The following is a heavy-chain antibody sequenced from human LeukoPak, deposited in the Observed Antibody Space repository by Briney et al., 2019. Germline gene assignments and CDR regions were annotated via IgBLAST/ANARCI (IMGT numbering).Heavy chain of an antibody. Sequence: SETLSLTCTVSAGSITYSYWNWIRQTPGKGLEWIGQINYSGSTYYNPSLKSRVTLSLDTSKNQFSLKVRSVTPADTAVYYCARDIEVVGATLYFDYWGHGTLVTVSS. D-gene: IGHD1-26*01. CDR1: AGSITYSY. V-gene: IGHV4-59*01. J-gene: IGHJ4*01. CDR2: INYSGST. CDR3: ARDIEVVGATLYFDY.